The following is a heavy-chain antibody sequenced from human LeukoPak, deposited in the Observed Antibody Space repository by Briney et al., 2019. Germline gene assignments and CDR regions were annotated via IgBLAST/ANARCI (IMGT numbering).Heavy chain of an antibody. CDR2: IYHTGST. Sequence: SETLFLTCSVSGYSISSGYYWGWIRQPPGKGLEWIGSIYHTGSTYYNPSLKSRVTISVDTSKNQFSLKLSSVTAADTAVYYCARHWGGATVVTRHFDYWGQGTLVTVSS. CDR3: ARHWGGATVVTRHFDY. V-gene: IGHV4-38-2*02. CDR1: GYSISSGYY. J-gene: IGHJ4*02. D-gene: IGHD4-23*01.